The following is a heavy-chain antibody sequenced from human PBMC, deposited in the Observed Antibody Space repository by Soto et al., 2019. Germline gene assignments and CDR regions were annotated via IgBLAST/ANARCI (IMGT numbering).Heavy chain of an antibody. V-gene: IGHV3-64D*06. CDR3: VKWVNFSTLIPYYYDSSGYYYDAFNI. CDR1: GFTFSSYS. CDR2: ISSNGGST. Sequence: PGGSLRLSGSASGFTFSSYSMHWVRQAPWKGLEYVSVISSNGGSTYHADSVKGRFTISRDNSKNTLYLQMSSLRAEDTAVYYCVKWVNFSTLIPYYYDSSGYYYDAFNIWGQGTKVTVSS. J-gene: IGHJ3*02. D-gene: IGHD3-22*01.